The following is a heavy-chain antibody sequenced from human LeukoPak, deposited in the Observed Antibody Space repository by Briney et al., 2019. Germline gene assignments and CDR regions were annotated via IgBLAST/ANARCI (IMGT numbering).Heavy chain of an antibody. J-gene: IGHJ4*02. CDR2: IYYSEST. V-gene: IGHV4-59*01. CDR1: GGSMSSYY. Sequence: SETLSLTCTVSGGSMSSYYWSWIRQPPGTGLEWIGYIYYSESTNYNPSLKSRVTISVDTSKNQFSLKLSSVTAADTAMYYCARGPYSYDSSGCFDYWGQGALVTVSS. D-gene: IGHD3-22*01. CDR3: ARGPYSYDSSGCFDY.